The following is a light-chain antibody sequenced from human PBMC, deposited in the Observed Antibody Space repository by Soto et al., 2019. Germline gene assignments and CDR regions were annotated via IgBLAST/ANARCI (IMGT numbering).Light chain of an antibody. J-gene: IGKJ1*01. CDR3: HQYHYWWT. CDR1: QSVSNN. Sequence: EIVMTHSPATLSVSPGERATLSCRASQSVSNNLAWYQQKPGQAPRLLIYGASTRATAIPARFSGSGSGTEFTLTISSLQSEDFAVYYCHQYHYWWTFGQGTKVEIK. V-gene: IGKV3-15*01. CDR2: GAS.